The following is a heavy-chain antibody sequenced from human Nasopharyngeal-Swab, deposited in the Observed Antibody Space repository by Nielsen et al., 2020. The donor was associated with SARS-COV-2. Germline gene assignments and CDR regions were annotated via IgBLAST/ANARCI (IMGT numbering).Heavy chain of an antibody. CDR2: INHSGST. D-gene: IGHD3-10*01. Sequence: SETLSLTCAVYGGSFSGYYWSWIRQPPGKGLEWIGEINHSGSTNYNPSLKSRVTISVDTSKNQFSLKLSSVAAADTAMYYCARGPVDVLLWFGELFHSHGMDVWGQGTTVTVSS. V-gene: IGHV4-34*01. CDR1: GGSFSGYY. J-gene: IGHJ6*02. CDR3: ARGPVDVLLWFGELFHSHGMDV.